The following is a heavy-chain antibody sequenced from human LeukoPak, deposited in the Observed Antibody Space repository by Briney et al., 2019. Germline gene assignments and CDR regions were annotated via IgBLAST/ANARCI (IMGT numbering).Heavy chain of an antibody. J-gene: IGHJ6*02. CDR3: ARPQSSRYHYGLDV. CDR1: GFSVSVNY. D-gene: IGHD2-2*01. CDR2: ISDTSGT. Sequence: PGGSLRLSCAASGFSVSVNYMTWVRQAPGKGLEWVSFISDTSGTYYADSVKGRFTISTDNSKNTVYLQMNSLRAEDTAVYYCARPQSSRYHYGLDVWGQGITVTVSS. V-gene: IGHV3-66*04.